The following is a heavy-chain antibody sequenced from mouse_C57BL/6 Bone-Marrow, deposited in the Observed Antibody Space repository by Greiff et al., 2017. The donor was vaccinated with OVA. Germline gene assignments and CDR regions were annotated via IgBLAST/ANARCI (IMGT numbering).Heavy chain of an antibody. J-gene: IGHJ3*01. CDR2: IDPSDSET. V-gene: IGHV1-52*01. CDR1: GYTFTSYW. Sequence: VKLQQPGAELVRPGSSVKLSCKASGYTFTSYWMHWVKQRPIQGLEWIGNIDPSDSETHYNQKFKDKATLTVDKSSSTAYMQLSSLTSEDSAVYYCARLDGNPFAYWGQGTLVTVSA. CDR3: ARLDGNPFAY. D-gene: IGHD2-1*01.